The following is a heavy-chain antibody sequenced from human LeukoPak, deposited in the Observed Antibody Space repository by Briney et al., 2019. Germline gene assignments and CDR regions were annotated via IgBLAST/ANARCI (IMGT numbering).Heavy chain of an antibody. CDR2: TSGSGSST. CDR1: GSTFSSYA. V-gene: IGHV3-23*01. Sequence: GGPLSLSCAASGSTFSSYAMSWVRPAPGKGLEWVSATSGSGSSTYYADSVKGRFTISRDNSKNSLYLQMNSLRAEDTAVYYCARGDDYSNYYMDVWGKGTTVTVSS. J-gene: IGHJ6*03. D-gene: IGHD4-11*01. CDR3: ARGDDYSNYYMDV.